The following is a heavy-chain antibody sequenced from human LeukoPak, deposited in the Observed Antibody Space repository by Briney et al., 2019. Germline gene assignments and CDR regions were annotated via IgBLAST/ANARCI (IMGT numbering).Heavy chain of an antibody. J-gene: IGHJ3*02. CDR2: IYYSGST. Sequence: SETLSLTCTVSGGSISSYYWSWIRQPPGKGLEWIGYIYYSGSTNYNPSLKSRVTISVDTSKNQFSLKLSSVTAADTAVYYCARGDYDSRRAFDIWGQGTMVTVSS. CDR1: GGSISSYY. D-gene: IGHD3-22*01. CDR3: ARGDYDSRRAFDI. V-gene: IGHV4-59*01.